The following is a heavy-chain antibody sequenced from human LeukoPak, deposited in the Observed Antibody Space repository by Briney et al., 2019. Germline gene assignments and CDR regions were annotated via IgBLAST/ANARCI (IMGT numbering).Heavy chain of an antibody. J-gene: IGHJ4*02. Sequence: SETLSLTCAVYGGSFSGYYWSWIRQPPGKGLEWIGEINHSGSTNYNPSLKSRVTISVDTSKNQFSLKLSSVTAADTAVYYCAREWGGGDTTYYFDYWGQGTLVTVSS. CDR1: GGSFSGYY. CDR2: INHSGST. V-gene: IGHV4-34*01. D-gene: IGHD1-26*01. CDR3: AREWGGGDTTYYFDY.